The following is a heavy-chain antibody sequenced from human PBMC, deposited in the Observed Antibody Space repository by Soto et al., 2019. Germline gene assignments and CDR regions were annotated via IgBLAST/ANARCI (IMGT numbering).Heavy chain of an antibody. CDR1: GFSISNNNW. CDR3: ARFSSSGLYYYFGMDV. D-gene: IGHD6-13*01. Sequence: SETLSLTCAVSGFSISNNNWWTCVLHPPGKGLEWVGDIYHTGITNYSPSLKSRVTISVDNSKNQFSLRLTSVTAADTAVYYCARFSSSGLYYYFGMDVWGQGTTVTVSS. J-gene: IGHJ6*02. V-gene: IGHV4-4*02. CDR2: IYHTGIT.